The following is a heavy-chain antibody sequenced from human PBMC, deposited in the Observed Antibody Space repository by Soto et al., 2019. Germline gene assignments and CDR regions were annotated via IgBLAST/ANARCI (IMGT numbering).Heavy chain of an antibody. J-gene: IGHJ5*02. CDR2: IYPGDSDT. D-gene: IGHD2-2*01. Sequence: PGESLKISCKGSGYSFTSYWIGWVRQMPGKGLEWMGIIYPGDSDTRYSPSFQGQVTISADKSISTAYLQWSSLKASDTAMYYCARSDCSSTSCYPYNWFVPWGQGTLVTVSS. CDR1: GYSFTSYW. V-gene: IGHV5-51*01. CDR3: ARSDCSSTSCYPYNWFVP.